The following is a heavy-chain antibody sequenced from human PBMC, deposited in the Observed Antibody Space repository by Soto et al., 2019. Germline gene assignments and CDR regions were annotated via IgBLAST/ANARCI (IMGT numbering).Heavy chain of an antibody. V-gene: IGHV3-33*01. CDR1: GFTFSSYG. Sequence: GGSLRLSCAASGFTFSSYGMHWVRQAPGKGLEWVAVIWYDGSNKYYGDSVKGRFTSSRDNSKNTLYLQMNSLRAEDTAVYYCARDRGRCTNGVCYTDAFDIWGQGTMVTVSS. CDR2: IWYDGSNK. CDR3: ARDRGRCTNGVCYTDAFDI. D-gene: IGHD2-8*01. J-gene: IGHJ3*02.